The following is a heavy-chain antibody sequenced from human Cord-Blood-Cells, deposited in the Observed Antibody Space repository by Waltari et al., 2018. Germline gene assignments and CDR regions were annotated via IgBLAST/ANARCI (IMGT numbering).Heavy chain of an antibody. CDR3: AKTPRDQYYYYYMDV. CDR1: GFTFSSYA. J-gene: IGHJ6*03. V-gene: IGHV3-23*01. D-gene: IGHD2-2*01. CDR2: ISGSGGST. Sequence: EVQLLESGGGLVQPGGSLRLSCAASGFTFSSYAMSWVRQAPGKGLEWVSAISGSGGSTYYADSVKGRCTISRDNSKNTLYLQMNSLRAEDTAVYYCAKTPRDQYYYYYMDVWGKGTTVTVSS.